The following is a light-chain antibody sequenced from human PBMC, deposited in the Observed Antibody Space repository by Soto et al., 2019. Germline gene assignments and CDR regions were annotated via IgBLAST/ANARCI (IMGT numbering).Light chain of an antibody. CDR2: GAS. CDR3: QQRSNWPRLT. CDR1: QSVNSN. Sequence: EIVMTQSPATLSVSPGERATLSCRASQSVNSNLAWYQQKPGQAPRLLIYGASNRAIDIPARFSGSGSGTDFTLTISSLQPEDFAVYFCQQRSNWPRLTFGGGTKVEI. V-gene: IGKV3-11*01. J-gene: IGKJ4*01.